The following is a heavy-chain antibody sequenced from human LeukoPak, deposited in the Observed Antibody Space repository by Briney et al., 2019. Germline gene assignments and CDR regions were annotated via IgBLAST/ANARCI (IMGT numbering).Heavy chain of an antibody. CDR2: IYPGDSDT. J-gene: IGHJ4*02. CDR3: ARLHYYDILTGYYFDY. Sequence: GESLKISCKGSGYSFTSYWIGWVRQMPGKGLEWMGIIYPGDSDTRYSPSFQGQVTISADKSISTAYLQWSSLEASDTAMYYCARLHYYDILTGYYFDYWGQGTLVTVSS. D-gene: IGHD3-9*01. V-gene: IGHV5-51*01. CDR1: GYSFTSYW.